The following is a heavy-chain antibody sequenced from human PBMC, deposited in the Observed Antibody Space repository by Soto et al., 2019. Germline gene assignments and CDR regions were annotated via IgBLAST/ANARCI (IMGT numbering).Heavy chain of an antibody. Sequence: PGESLKISCKGSGYSFTSYWIGWVRQMPGKGLEWMGIIYPGDSDTRYSPSFQGQVTISADKSISTAYLQWSSLKASDTAMYYCARHTLGNPRIVVVPASGPFRFDGMDVWGKGTTVTVPQ. CDR3: ARHTLGNPRIVVVPASGPFRFDGMDV. V-gene: IGHV5-51*01. CDR1: GYSFTSYW. J-gene: IGHJ6*04. CDR2: IYPGDSDT. D-gene: IGHD2-2*01.